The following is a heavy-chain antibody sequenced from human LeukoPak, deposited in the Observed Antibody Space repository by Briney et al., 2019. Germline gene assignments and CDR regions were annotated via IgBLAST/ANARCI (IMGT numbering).Heavy chain of an antibody. CDR2: TDYRGYN. V-gene: IGHV4-59*12. Sequence: SETLSLTCTVSGGSISGYYWTWLRQPPGRGMEWISYTDYRGYNKYNKSLQRRAAVSIETPESQFSLRLSSVTTADTAVYYCARGGPAPRPDTGYYFYWGQGSLVTVSS. D-gene: IGHD3-9*01. J-gene: IGHJ4*02. CDR3: ARGGPAPRPDTGYYFY. CDR1: GGSISGYY.